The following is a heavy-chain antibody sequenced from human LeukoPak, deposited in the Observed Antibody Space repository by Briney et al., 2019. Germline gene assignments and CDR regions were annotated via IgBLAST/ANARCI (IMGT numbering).Heavy chain of an antibody. CDR2: IYTSGST. Sequence: SETLSLTCTVSGSGGSISSYYWSWIRQPAGKGLEWIGRIYTSGSTNYNPSLKSRVTMSVDTSKNQFSLKLTSVTAADTAVYYCARGMVRGVINPFDYWGQGTLVTVSS. D-gene: IGHD3-10*01. J-gene: IGHJ4*02. V-gene: IGHV4-4*07. CDR1: GSGGSISSYY. CDR3: ARGMVRGVINPFDY.